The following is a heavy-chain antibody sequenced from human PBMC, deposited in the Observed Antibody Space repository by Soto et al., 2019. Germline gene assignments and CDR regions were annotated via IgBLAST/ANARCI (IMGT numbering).Heavy chain of an antibody. CDR1: GFTFSSYS. Sequence: GGSLRLSCAASGFTFSSYSMNWVRQAPGKGLEWVSYISSSSSTIYYADSVKGRFTISRDNAKNSLYLQMNSLRAEDTAVYYCARDRSDVVVVAATRSYYFDYWGQGTLVTVSS. CDR3: ARDRSDVVVVAATRSYYFDY. V-gene: IGHV3-48*01. D-gene: IGHD2-15*01. J-gene: IGHJ4*02. CDR2: ISSSSSTI.